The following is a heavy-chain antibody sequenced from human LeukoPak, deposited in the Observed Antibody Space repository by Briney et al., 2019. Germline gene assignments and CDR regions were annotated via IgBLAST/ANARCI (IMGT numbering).Heavy chain of an antibody. CDR1: GFTFSSYG. V-gene: IGHV3-30*03. D-gene: IGHD2/OR15-2a*01. CDR2: ISYDGSNK. J-gene: IGHJ3*02. Sequence: GGSLRLSCAASGFTFSSYGMHWVRQAPGKGLEWVAVISYDGSNKYYADSVKGRFTISRDNSKNTLYLQMNSLRAEDTAVYYCVVLPVLDAFDIWGQGTMVTVSS. CDR3: VVLPVLDAFDI.